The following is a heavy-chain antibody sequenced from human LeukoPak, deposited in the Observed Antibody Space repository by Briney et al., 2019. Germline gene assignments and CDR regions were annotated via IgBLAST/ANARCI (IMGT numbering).Heavy chain of an antibody. V-gene: IGHV3-21*01. D-gene: IGHD2-2*01. CDR3: ASHPRTDIVVVPAADDAFDI. CDR1: GFTFSSYS. J-gene: IGHJ3*02. CDR2: ISSSSSYI. Sequence: GGSLRLSCAASGFTFSSYSMNWVRQAPGKGLEWVSSISSSSSYIYYADSVKGRFTISRDNAKNSLYLQMNSLRAEDTAVYYCASHPRTDIVVVPAADDAFDIWGQGTMVTVSS.